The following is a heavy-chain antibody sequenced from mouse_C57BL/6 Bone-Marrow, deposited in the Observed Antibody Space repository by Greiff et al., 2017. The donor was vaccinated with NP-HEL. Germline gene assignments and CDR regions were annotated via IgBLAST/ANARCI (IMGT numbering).Heavy chain of an antibody. CDR1: GYTFTSYT. V-gene: IGHV1-4*01. CDR2: INPSSGYT. J-gene: IGHJ3*01. Sequence: VQLQQSGAELARPGASVKMSCKASGYTFTSYTIHWVKQRPGQGLEWIGYINPSSGYTKYNQKFKDKTTLTADKSSSTAYMQLSSLTSEDSAVYYCAHLLTVVAHAYWGQGNLVTVSA. D-gene: IGHD1-1*01. CDR3: AHLLTVVAHAY.